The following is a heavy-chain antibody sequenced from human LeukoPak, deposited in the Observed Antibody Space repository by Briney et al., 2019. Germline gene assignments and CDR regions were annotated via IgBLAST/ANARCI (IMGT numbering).Heavy chain of an antibody. CDR1: GIIFSTHA. J-gene: IGHJ4*02. D-gene: IGHD3-3*01. CDR2: LCGSSRRSTSII. V-gene: IGHV3-48*04. Sequence: PGGSLRLSCELSGIIFSTHAMNWVRQAPGKGLVWISYLCGSSRRSTSIIHYADSVKGRFTISRDNAKNSLHLQMDSLSAEDTAVYYCGRDFWSGYYTEDWGQGALVIVSS. CDR3: GRDFWSGYYTED.